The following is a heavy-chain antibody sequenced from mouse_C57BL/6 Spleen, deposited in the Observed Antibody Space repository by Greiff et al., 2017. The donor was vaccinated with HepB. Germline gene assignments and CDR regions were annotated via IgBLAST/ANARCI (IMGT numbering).Heavy chain of an antibody. D-gene: IGHD4-1*01. Sequence: LQESGPELVKPGASVKISCKASGYAFSSSWMNWVKQRPGKGLEWIGRIYPGDGDTNYNGKFKGKATLTADKSSSTAYMQLSSLTSEDSAVYFCARRNWDYFDYWGQGTTLTVSS. CDR2: IYPGDGDT. CDR3: ARRNWDYFDY. J-gene: IGHJ2*01. CDR1: GYAFSSSW. V-gene: IGHV1-82*01.